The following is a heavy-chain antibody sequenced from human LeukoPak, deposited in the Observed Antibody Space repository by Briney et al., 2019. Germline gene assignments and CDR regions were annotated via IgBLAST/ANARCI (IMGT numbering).Heavy chain of an antibody. V-gene: IGHV4-4*02. CDR2: IYHSGST. CDR1: GGSISSSNW. CDR3: ARGVGYCSGGSCYWFDP. Sequence: SETLSLTCAVSGGSISSSNWWSWIRQPPGKGLEWIGEIYHSGSTNYNPSLKSRVTISVDKSKNQFSLNLTSVTAADTAVYYCARGVGYCSGGSCYWFDPWGQGTLVTVSS. D-gene: IGHD2-15*01. J-gene: IGHJ5*02.